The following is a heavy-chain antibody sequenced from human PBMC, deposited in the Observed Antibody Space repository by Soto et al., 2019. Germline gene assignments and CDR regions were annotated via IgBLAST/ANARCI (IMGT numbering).Heavy chain of an antibody. J-gene: IGHJ4*02. Sequence: SVKVSCKASGYTFTNYGISWVRQDPGQGLEWMGWISAYNDNTNYAQKLQGRVTMTTGTSTSTVYMELRSLRSDDTAVYYCARSGFYGSGSRPYYFDSWGQGTLVTASS. D-gene: IGHD3-10*01. CDR3: ARSGFYGSGSRPYYFDS. V-gene: IGHV1-18*01. CDR2: ISAYNDNT. CDR1: GYTFTNYG.